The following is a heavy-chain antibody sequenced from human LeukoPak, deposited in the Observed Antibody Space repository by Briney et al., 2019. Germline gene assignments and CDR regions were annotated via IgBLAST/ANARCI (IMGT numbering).Heavy chain of an antibody. D-gene: IGHD6-19*01. J-gene: IGHJ4*02. CDR2: IFDPVST. Sequence: SETLSLTCSVSGVSISSGGYYWGWVRHPPGRGLEWIGSIFDPVSTYYNPSLKSRVTISVDMSKNQFSLKLNSVTAADTAAYYCARVGYSSGWYGDYWGQGTLVTVSS. V-gene: IGHV4-39*01. CDR3: ARVGYSSGWYGDY. CDR1: GVSISSGGYY.